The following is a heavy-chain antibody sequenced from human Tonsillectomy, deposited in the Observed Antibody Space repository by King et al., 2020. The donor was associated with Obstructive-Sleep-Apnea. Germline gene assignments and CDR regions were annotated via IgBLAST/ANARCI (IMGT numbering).Heavy chain of an antibody. CDR1: GFTFSTYS. Sequence: VQLVESGGGLVQPGGSLRLSCAASGFTFSTYSMNWVRQAPGKGLEWVSYISGSSSAIFYADSVKGRFTISRDNAKNLLYLQMNSLRAEDTAVFYCERNYYGAGDFDYWGQGTLVTVSS. CDR3: ERNYYGAGDFDY. D-gene: IGHD3-10*01. CDR2: ISGSSSAI. V-gene: IGHV3-48*04. J-gene: IGHJ4*02.